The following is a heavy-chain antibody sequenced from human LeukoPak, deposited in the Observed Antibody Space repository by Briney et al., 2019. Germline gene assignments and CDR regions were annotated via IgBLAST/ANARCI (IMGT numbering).Heavy chain of an antibody. J-gene: IGHJ4*01. Sequence: GESLKISCKGSGYSFISYWIVWVRQMPGKGLEWIGIIYPGDSDTKYSPSFQGQVTISADKSINTAYLQWSSLKASDTAMYYCARRYCSSTSCGYFDYWGHGTLVTVSS. CDR1: GYSFISYW. CDR3: ARRYCSSTSCGYFDY. V-gene: IGHV5-51*01. CDR2: IYPGDSDT. D-gene: IGHD2-2*01.